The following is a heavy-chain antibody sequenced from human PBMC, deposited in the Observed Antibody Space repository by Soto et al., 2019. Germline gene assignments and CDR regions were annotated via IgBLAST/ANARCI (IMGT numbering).Heavy chain of an antibody. J-gene: IGHJ4*02. D-gene: IGHD1-26*01. V-gene: IGHV3-72*01. CDR2: IRNKANSYTT. CDR1: GFSFSDHY. Sequence: GGSLRLSCAASGFSFSDHYMEWVRQAPGKGLEWVGRIRNKANSYTTQYAAAVRGRFTLSRDDSKNSRFLQMNSLKTEDTAIYYCARTIMYSAPHYFDYSGQGTLVTVSS. CDR3: ARTIMYSAPHYFDY.